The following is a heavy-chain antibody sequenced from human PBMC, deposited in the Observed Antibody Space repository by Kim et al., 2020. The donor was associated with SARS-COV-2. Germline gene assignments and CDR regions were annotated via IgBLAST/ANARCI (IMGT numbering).Heavy chain of an antibody. CDR3: ARRTNPLMDV. J-gene: IGHJ6*02. Sequence: GGSLRLSCAGSGFIFGVSAMHWVRQASGKGLEWVGRIRSKDFNYATAYAASVKGRFTISRDDSKKMVYLQMSSLKAEDTAVYYCARRTNPLMDVWGQGTTVTVSS. CDR2: IRSKDFNYAT. CDR1: GFIFGVSA. D-gene: IGHD1-1*01. V-gene: IGHV3-73*01.